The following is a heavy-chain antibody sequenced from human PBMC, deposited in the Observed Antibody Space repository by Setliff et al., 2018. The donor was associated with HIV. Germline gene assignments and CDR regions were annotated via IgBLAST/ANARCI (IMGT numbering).Heavy chain of an antibody. J-gene: IGHJ4*02. D-gene: IGHD2-2*01. CDR1: GPPIAIGSYY. CDR2: ISASGNT. CDR3: LRLYRGSSTKEKSDS. Sequence: SETLSLTCTVSGPPIAIGSYYWTWIRQPAGRGLEWIGHISASGNTKYSPTLQSRVTLSVNPSNNQFSLNLTSVTAADTAVYFCLRLYRGSSTKEKSDSWGQGVLVTVSS. V-gene: IGHV4-61*09.